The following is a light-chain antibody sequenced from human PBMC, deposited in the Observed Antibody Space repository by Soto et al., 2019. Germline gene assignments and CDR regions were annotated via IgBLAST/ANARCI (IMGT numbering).Light chain of an antibody. Sequence: IVMTQSPDSLAVSLGERATINCKSRQSVLYSSNNKNYLAWYQQTKGQTPKLLIYWASTRESGVPDRFSGSGSGTDFTLTISRLQAEDVEVYYCQQYYSNPLTFGGGTKVDIK. CDR3: QQYYSNPLT. CDR1: QSVLYSSNNKNY. J-gene: IGKJ4*01. CDR2: WAS. V-gene: IGKV4-1*01.